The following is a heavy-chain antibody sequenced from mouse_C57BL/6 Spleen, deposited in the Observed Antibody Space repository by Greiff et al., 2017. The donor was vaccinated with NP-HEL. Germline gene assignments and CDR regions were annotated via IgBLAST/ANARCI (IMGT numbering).Heavy chain of an antibody. CDR1: GYTFTDYE. D-gene: IGHD1-1*01. V-gene: IGHV1-15*01. J-gene: IGHJ2*01. CDR3: TRPITTVDY. CDR2: IDPETGGT. Sequence: QVQLQQSGAELVRPGASVTLSCKASGYTFTDYEMHWVKQTPVHGLEWIGAIDPETGGTAYNQKFKGKAILTADKSSSTAYMELRSLTSEYSAVYYCTRPITTVDYWGQGTTLTVSS.